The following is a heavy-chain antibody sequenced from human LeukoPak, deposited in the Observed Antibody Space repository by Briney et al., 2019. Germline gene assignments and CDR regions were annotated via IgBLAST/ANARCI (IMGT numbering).Heavy chain of an antibody. CDR1: GFTFSNSR. CDR3: AGRLSEDALHI. CDR2: ISSSSTYI. Sequence: PGGSLRLSCAASGFTFSNSRMNWVRQAPGNGLEWVSCISSSSTYIYYADSVKGRFTVSRDNAKNSLYLQMNSLRAEDTAVYYCAGRLSEDALHIWGQGTMVIVSS. J-gene: IGHJ3*02. D-gene: IGHD2-8*01. V-gene: IGHV3-21*01.